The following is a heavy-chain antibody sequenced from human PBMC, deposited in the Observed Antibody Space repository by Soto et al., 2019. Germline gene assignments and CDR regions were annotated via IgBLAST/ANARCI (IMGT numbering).Heavy chain of an antibody. V-gene: IGHV3-30-3*01. D-gene: IGHD5-12*01. CDR1: GFTFSRYA. CDR2: ISYDGSNK. J-gene: IGHJ5*02. CDR3: ARDYSGWSNWFDP. Sequence: GGSLRLSCAASGFTFSRYAMHWVRQAPGKGLDWVAVISYDGSNKYYEDSVKGRFTISRDNSRNTLYLQMNSLRAEDTAVYYCARDYSGWSNWFDPWGQGTLVTVSS.